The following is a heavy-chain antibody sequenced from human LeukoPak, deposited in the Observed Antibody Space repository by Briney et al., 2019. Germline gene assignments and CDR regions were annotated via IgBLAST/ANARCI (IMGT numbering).Heavy chain of an antibody. Sequence: GGSLRLSCAASGFTFSSYVMSWVRQAPGKGLEWVSAISGSGGSTYYADSVKGRFTISRDNSKNTLYLQMNSLRAEDTAVYYCARDARHLYSSGWRDEYYFDYWGQGTLVTVSS. CDR1: GFTFSSYV. D-gene: IGHD6-19*01. J-gene: IGHJ4*02. CDR2: ISGSGGST. V-gene: IGHV3-23*01. CDR3: ARDARHLYSSGWRDEYYFDY.